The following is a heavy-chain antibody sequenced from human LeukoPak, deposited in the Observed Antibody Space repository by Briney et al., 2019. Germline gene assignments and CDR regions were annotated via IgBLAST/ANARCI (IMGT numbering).Heavy chain of an antibody. V-gene: IGHV1-2*02. CDR3: ARVTGITMVRGVIMRGGWFDP. CDR1: GYTFTGYY. D-gene: IGHD3-10*01. CDR2: INPNSGGT. J-gene: IGHJ5*02. Sequence: ASVKVSCKASGYTFTGYYIHWVRQAPGQGLEWMGWINPNSGGTNYAQKFQGRVTMTRDTSISTAYMELSRLRSDDTAVYYCARVTGITMVRGVIMRGGWFDPWGQGTLVTVSS.